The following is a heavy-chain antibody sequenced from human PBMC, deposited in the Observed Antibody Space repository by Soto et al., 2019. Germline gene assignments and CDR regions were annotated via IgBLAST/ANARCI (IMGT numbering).Heavy chain of an antibody. D-gene: IGHD2-2*01. CDR3: ASPRPNSGTLYL. V-gene: IGHV3-48*01. CDR2: ISSSSSTI. CDR1: GFTFSSYS. Sequence: PGGSLRLSCAASGFTFSSYSMNWVRQAPGKGLEWVSYISSSSSTIYYADSVKGRFTISRDNAKNTVYLQMNSLRVDDTAVYYCASPRPNSGTLYLWGQGTLVTVSS. J-gene: IGHJ4*02.